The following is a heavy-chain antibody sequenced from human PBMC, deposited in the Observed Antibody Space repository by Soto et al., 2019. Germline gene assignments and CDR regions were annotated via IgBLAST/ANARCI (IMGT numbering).Heavy chain of an antibody. D-gene: IGHD3-22*01. CDR3: ASHYYDSSGYWDAFDI. CDR1: GGTFSSYT. CDR2: IIPILGIA. Sequence: QVQLVQSGAEVKKPGSSVKVSCKASGGTFSSYTISWVRQAPGQGLEWMGRIIPILGIANYAQKFQGRVTITAEKSTSTAYLELSSLRSEDTAVYYCASHYYDSSGYWDAFDIWGQGTMVTVS. J-gene: IGHJ3*02. V-gene: IGHV1-69*02.